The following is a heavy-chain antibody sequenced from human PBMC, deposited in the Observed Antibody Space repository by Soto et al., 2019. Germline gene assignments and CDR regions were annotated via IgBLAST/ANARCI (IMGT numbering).Heavy chain of an antibody. Sequence: QVQLVQSGAEVKRPGASVRVSCKASGYTFTEYGISWLRQAPGQGPEWMGWISASSGNTKYSQSLQGRVTLTTDTPTSTAYMELRSLRSDATAVYYCAARPGDSTQYFDYWGQGTLVTVSS. D-gene: IGHD4-17*01. V-gene: IGHV1-18*01. CDR3: AARPGDSTQYFDY. CDR1: GYTFTEYG. J-gene: IGHJ4*02. CDR2: ISASSGNT.